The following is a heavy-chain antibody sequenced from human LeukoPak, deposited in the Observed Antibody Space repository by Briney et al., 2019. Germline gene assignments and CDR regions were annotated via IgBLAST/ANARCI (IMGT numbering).Heavy chain of an antibody. D-gene: IGHD2-15*01. CDR3: ARESPCSGDGCHARLDY. J-gene: IGHJ4*02. V-gene: IGHV1-3*01. CDR2: VNAGNGNT. Sequence: ASVKVSCKASAYTFTNYPMHWVRQAPGQGLEWMGWVNAGNGNTKYSQKFQGRVTITRDTSASTAYMELSSLRTEDTAVYYCARESPCSGDGCHARLDYWGQGTLVTVSS. CDR1: AYTFTNYP.